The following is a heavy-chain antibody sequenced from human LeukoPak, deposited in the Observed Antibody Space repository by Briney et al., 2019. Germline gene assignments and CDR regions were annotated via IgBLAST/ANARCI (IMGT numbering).Heavy chain of an antibody. CDR1: GFTFSSYS. V-gene: IGHV3-21*01. D-gene: IGHD4-17*01. J-gene: IGHJ6*02. Sequence: GGSLRLSCAASGFTFSSYSRNWGRQAPGKRLEWVSSISSRSGYIYYADSVKGRFTISRDNAKNSLYLQMNSLRAEDTAVYYCARDTDYGDYVYYNYYGLDVWGQGTTVTVSS. CDR3: ARDTDYGDYVYYNYYGLDV. CDR2: ISSRSGYI.